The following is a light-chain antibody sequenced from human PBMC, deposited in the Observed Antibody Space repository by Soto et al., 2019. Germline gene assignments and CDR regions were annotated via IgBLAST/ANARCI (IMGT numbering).Light chain of an antibody. CDR3: SSFAGNNNFV. J-gene: IGLJ2*01. Sequence: QSALTQPPSASGSPGQSVTISCTGTSSDVGGYNYVSWYQQHPGKAPKLMISEVSKRPSGVPDRFSGSKSGNTASLTVSGLQAEAEVDYSCSSFAGNNNFVFGGGTKLTVL. CDR2: EVS. V-gene: IGLV2-8*01. CDR1: SSDVGGYNY.